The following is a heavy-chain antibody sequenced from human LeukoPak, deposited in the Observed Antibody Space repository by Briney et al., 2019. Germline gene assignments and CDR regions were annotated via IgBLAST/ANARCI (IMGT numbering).Heavy chain of an antibody. V-gene: IGHV3-23*01. CDR3: ATCPGTYYFDY. J-gene: IGHJ4*02. Sequence: GGSLRLSCAASGFTFSSYAMSWVRQAPGKGLEWVSGISGSGSNTYYVDSVKGRFIISRDNSKNTLYLQMNSLRAEDTAVYYCATCPGTYYFDYWGQGTLVTVSS. CDR1: GFTFSSYA. CDR2: ISGSGSNT.